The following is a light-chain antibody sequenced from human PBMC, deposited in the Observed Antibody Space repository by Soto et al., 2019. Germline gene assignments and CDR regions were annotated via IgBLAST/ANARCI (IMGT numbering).Light chain of an antibody. Sequence: DIVLTQSPGTLSLSLGEKATLSCRASQSVGDTFLSWYQQKPGLAPRLLIYGVSNRATGIPDRFSGSGSGTDFILTISRLEPEDFALYYCGQFVSSPPRTFGQGTKVEIK. CDR1: QSVGDTF. CDR2: GVS. J-gene: IGKJ1*01. V-gene: IGKV3-20*01. CDR3: GQFVSSPPRT.